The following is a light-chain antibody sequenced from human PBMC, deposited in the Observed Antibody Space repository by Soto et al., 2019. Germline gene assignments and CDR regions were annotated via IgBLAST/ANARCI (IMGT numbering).Light chain of an antibody. CDR1: AGAVTSGHY. J-gene: IGLJ1*01. V-gene: IGLV7-46*01. Sequence: QAVVTQEPSLTVSPGGTVTLTCASSAGAVTSGHYPYWFQQKPGQAPVTLIYDTNNRHSWTPARFSGSLLGGKAALTLSGAQPEDEADYYCLLPYSRTRGVFGTGTKFTVL. CDR2: DTN. CDR3: LLPYSRTRGV.